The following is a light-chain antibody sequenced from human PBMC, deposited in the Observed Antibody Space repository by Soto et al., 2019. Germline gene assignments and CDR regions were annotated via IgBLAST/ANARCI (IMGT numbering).Light chain of an antibody. V-gene: IGKV1-39*01. J-gene: IGKJ5*01. CDR3: QQAASFPIT. CDR2: TGS. Sequence: DIQMTHSPSSLSASVGDRVTISCRASQSISSYLNWYQQKPGKAPNLLIYTGSSLQSGVPSRFRGSGSGTDFTLTINSLQPEDFETYYCQQAASFPITFGQGTRLEI. CDR1: QSISSY.